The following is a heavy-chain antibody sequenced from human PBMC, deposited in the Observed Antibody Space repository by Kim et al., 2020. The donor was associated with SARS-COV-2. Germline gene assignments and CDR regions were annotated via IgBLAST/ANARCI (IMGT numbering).Heavy chain of an antibody. CDR3: AREGGCDAMD. D-gene: IGHD1-26*01. V-gene: IGHV3-53*01. CDR1: GFTVRNNY. J-gene: IGHJ4*01. Sequence: GGSLRLSCKVLGFTVRNNYMTWVRQAPGKALEWVSTITSGGYTYSADSVKGRLTVSRDSSPNTLHLQQERHRGADTAAYYCAREGGCDAMDWGHG. CDR2: ITSGGYT.